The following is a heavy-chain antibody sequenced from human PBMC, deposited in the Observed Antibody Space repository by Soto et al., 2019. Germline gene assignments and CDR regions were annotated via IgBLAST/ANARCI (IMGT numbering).Heavy chain of an antibody. CDR2: ISGSGGST. Sequence: PGGSLRLSCAASGFTFSSYAMSWVRQAPGEGLEWVSAISGSGGSTYYADSVKGRFTISRDNSKNTLYLQMNSLRAEDTAVYYCAKASRGDYNSYYYYYMDVWGKGTTVTVSS. CDR1: GFTFSSYA. J-gene: IGHJ6*03. D-gene: IGHD4-17*01. V-gene: IGHV3-23*01. CDR3: AKASRGDYNSYYYYYMDV.